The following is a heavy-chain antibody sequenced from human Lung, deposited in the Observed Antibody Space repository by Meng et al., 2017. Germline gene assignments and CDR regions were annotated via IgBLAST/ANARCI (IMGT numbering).Heavy chain of an antibody. CDR2: INHSGST. CDR1: GGSFSDYY. CDR3: ARGPTTMAHDFDY. Sequence: QVQRQQWGEVLLKPSATLSPTCVVSGGSFSDYYWSWIRQPPGKGLEWIGEINHSGSTNYNPSLESRATISVDTSQNNLSLKLSSVTAADSAVYYCARGPTTMAHDFDYWGQGTLVTVSS. V-gene: IGHV4-34*01. J-gene: IGHJ4*02. D-gene: IGHD4-11*01.